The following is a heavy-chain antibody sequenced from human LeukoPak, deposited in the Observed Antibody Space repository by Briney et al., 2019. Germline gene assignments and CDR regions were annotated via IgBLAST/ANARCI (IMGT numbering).Heavy chain of an antibody. CDR1: GDSINSGDYY. J-gene: IGHJ3*02. Sequence: ASETLSLTCTVSGDSINSGDYYWSWIRQHPGKGLEWIGYIYYSGNTYYNPSLKSRVTISVDTSKNQFSLKLSSVTAADTAVYYCVGAKQWLSFDIWGQGTMVSVSS. V-gene: IGHV4-30-4*08. CDR3: VGAKQWLSFDI. CDR2: IYYSGNT. D-gene: IGHD3-22*01.